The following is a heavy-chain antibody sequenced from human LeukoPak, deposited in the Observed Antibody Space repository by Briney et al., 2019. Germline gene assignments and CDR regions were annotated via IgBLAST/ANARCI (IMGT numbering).Heavy chain of an antibody. Sequence: SETLSPTCAVSGYSISSGYYWGWIRQPPGKGLEWIGSIYHSGSTYYNPSLKSRVTISVDTSKNQFSLKLSSVTAADTAVYYCALGWYYYMDVWGKGTTVTVSS. CDR1: GYSISSGYY. D-gene: IGHD2-21*01. CDR3: ALGWYYYMDV. V-gene: IGHV4-38-2*01. CDR2: IYHSGST. J-gene: IGHJ6*03.